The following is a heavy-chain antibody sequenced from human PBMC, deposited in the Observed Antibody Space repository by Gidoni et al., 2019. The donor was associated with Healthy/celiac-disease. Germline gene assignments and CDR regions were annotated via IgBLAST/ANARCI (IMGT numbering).Heavy chain of an antibody. Sequence: QVQLVQSGAEVKKPGASVKLSCKAAGYTLTNYYMHWVRQAPGQGLEWMGIINPSGGSTSDAQKFQGRVTMTRDTSTSTVYMELSSLRSEDTAVYYCARDTRGTYYYDSSGYCDYWGQGTLVTVSS. V-gene: IGHV1-46*01. CDR3: ARDTRGTYYYDSSGYCDY. CDR1: GYTLTNYY. J-gene: IGHJ4*02. D-gene: IGHD3-22*01. CDR2: INPSGGST.